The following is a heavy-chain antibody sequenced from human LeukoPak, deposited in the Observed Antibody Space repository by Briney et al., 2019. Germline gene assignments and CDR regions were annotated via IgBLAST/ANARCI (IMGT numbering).Heavy chain of an antibody. V-gene: IGHV1-69*04. CDR3: ARGAPDACDI. CDR1: GGTFSSYA. D-gene: IGHD1-14*01. J-gene: IGHJ3*02. CDR2: IIPILGIA. Sequence: GSSVKVSCKASGGTFSSYAISWVRQAPGQGLEWTGRIIPILGIANYAQKFQGRVTITADKSTSTAYMELSSLRSEDTAVYYCARGAPDACDIWGQGTMVTVSS.